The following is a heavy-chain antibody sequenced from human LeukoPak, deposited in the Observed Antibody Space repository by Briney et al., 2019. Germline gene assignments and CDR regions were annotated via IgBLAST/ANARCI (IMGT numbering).Heavy chain of an antibody. V-gene: IGHV1-8*02. J-gene: IGHJ6*02. Sequence: ASVKVSCKASGYTFTSYDINWVRQATGQGLEWMGWMNPNSGNTGYAQKFQGRVTMTTDTSTSTAYMELRSLRSDDTAVYYCARMILTGYYPSGDYYYYGMDIWGQGTTVTVSS. D-gene: IGHD3-9*01. CDR3: ARMILTGYYPSGDYYYYGMDI. CDR1: GYTFTSYD. CDR2: MNPNSGNT.